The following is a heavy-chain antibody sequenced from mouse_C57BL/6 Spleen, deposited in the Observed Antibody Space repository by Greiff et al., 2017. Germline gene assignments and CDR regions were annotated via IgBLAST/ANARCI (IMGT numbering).Heavy chain of an antibody. CDR2: INPSSGYT. CDR3: AREGNSFFDY. D-gene: IGHD2-1*01. CDR1: GYTFTSYT. V-gene: IGHV1-4*01. J-gene: IGHJ2*01. Sequence: VQLQQSGAELARPGASVKMSCKASGYTFTSYTMHWVKQRPGQGLEWIGYINPSSGYTKYNQKFKDKATLTADKSSSAAYMQLSSLTSEDSAVYYCAREGNSFFDYWGQGTTLTVSS.